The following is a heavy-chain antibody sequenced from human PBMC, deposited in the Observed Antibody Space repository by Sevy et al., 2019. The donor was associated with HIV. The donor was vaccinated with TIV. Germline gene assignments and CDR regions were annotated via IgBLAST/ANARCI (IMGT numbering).Heavy chain of an antibody. CDR2: MNPNSGNT. CDR3: ARAYIYEYVWGSYRNGDYYGMDV. D-gene: IGHD3-16*02. CDR1: GYTFTSYD. Sequence: ASVKVSCKASGYTFTSYDINWVRQATGQGLEWMGWMNPNSGNTGYAQKFQGRVTMTRNTSISTAYMELGSLRSEDTAVYYCARAYIYEYVWGSYRNGDYYGMDVWGQGTTVTVSS. V-gene: IGHV1-8*01. J-gene: IGHJ6*02.